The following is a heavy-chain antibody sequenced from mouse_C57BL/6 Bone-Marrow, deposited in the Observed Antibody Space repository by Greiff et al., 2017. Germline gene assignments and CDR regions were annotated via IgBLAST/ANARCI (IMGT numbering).Heavy chain of an antibody. D-gene: IGHD1-1*01. CDR3: ARRDYYGSSSFFAY. V-gene: IGHV5-6*02. Sequence: EVKLMESGGDLVKPGGSLKLSCAASGFTFSSYGMSWVRQTPDKRLEWVANISSGCSYTYYPDSVKGRFTISRDNAKNTLYLQMSSLTSEDTAMYYWARRDYYGSSSFFAYWGQGTTLTVSA. CDR1: GFTFSSYG. CDR2: ISSGCSYT. J-gene: IGHJ2*01.